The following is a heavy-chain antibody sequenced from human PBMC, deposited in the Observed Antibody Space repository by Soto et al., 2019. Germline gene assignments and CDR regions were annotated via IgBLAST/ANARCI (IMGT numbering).Heavy chain of an antibody. D-gene: IGHD6-19*01. Sequence: SETLSLTCTVSGGSIINKYWSWIRQPAGKGLEWIGRMSSSGVTNYSPSLKSRVTMSVDMSKNQFSLKLSSVTATDAAVYYCARALDSSGWYGDDAFDIWGQGTMVTVSS. CDR2: MSSSGVT. V-gene: IGHV4-4*07. CDR1: GGSIINKY. CDR3: ARALDSSGWYGDDAFDI. J-gene: IGHJ3*02.